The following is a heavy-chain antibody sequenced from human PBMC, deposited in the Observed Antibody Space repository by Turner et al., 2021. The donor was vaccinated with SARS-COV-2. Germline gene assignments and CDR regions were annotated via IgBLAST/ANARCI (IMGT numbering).Heavy chain of an antibody. D-gene: IGHD2-2*02. CDR1: GYTFTNYG. CDR2: ISPYNGNT. Sequence: QFQLVQSGAEVKKPGPSVTVSFKSSGYTFTNYGISWVRQAPGQGLEWMGWISPYNGNTNYAQKLQGRGTMTTDTSTRTAYMELRSLRSDDTAVYYCATIHCSSTSCYSTHYGMDVWGQGTTVTVSS. CDR3: ATIHCSSTSCYSTHYGMDV. V-gene: IGHV1-18*01. J-gene: IGHJ6*02.